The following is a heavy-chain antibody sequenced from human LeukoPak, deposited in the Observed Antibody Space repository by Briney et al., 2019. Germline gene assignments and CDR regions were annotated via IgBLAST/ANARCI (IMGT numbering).Heavy chain of an antibody. D-gene: IGHD2-2*01. CDR3: ARYQYENYYYYYGMDV. J-gene: IGHJ6*02. V-gene: IGHV5-51*01. CDR2: IYPGDSDT. Sequence: PGESLKISCKGSGYIFTSYWIGWVRQMPGKGLEWMGIIYPGDSDTRYSPSFQGQVTISADKSISTAYLQWSSLKASDTAMYYCARYQYENYYYYYGMDVWGQGTTVTVSS. CDR1: GYIFTSYW.